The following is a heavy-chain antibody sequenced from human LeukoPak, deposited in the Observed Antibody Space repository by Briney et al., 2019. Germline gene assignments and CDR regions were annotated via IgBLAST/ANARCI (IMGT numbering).Heavy chain of an antibody. CDR1: GYTFTSYG. J-gene: IGHJ4*02. Sequence: ASVKVSCKASGYTFTSYGISWVRQAPGQGLEWMGWISAYNGNTNYAQKFQGRVTITADKSTSTAYMELSSLRSEDTAVYYCARASPGGGYCSSTSCLPFDYWGQGTLVTVSS. V-gene: IGHV1-18*01. D-gene: IGHD2-2*01. CDR3: ARASPGGGYCSSTSCLPFDY. CDR2: ISAYNGNT.